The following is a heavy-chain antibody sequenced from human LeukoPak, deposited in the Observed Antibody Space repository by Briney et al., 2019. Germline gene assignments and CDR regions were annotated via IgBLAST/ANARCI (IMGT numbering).Heavy chain of an antibody. CDR3: ASGGWEASFDY. CDR2: INPSSGST. Sequence: ASVKVSCKASGYTFTSYYMHWVRQAPGQGLEWMGIINPSSGSTSYAQKFQGRVTMTRDTSTSTGYMELSSLRSEDTAVYYCASGGWEASFDYWGQGTLVTVSS. CDR1: GYTFTSYY. V-gene: IGHV1-46*03. D-gene: IGHD6-19*01. J-gene: IGHJ4*02.